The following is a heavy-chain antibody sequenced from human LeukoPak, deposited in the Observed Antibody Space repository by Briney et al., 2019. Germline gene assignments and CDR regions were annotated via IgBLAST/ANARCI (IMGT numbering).Heavy chain of an antibody. V-gene: IGHV4-61*02. Sequence: SETLSLTCTVSGGSISSGSYYWSWIRQPAGKGLEWIGRIYTSGSTNYNPSLKSRVTISVDTSKNQFSLKLSSVTAADTAVYYCARFPLTSPFDYWGQGTLVTVSS. CDR2: IYTSGST. CDR3: ARFPLTSPFDY. J-gene: IGHJ4*02. D-gene: IGHD4/OR15-4a*01. CDR1: GGSISSGSYY.